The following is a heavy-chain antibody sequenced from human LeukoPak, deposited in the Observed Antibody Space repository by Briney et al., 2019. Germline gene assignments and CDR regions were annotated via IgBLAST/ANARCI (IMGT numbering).Heavy chain of an antibody. CDR2: IKQDGTEK. Sequence: GGSLRLSCAASGFSFTTYWMSWVRQAPGKGLEWVANIKQDGTEKYYVDSVKGRFTISRDNAKNSLYLQMNSLRAEDTAVYYCAKVDQISSGWVLGAFDIWGQGTMVTVSS. V-gene: IGHV3-7*03. CDR1: GFSFTTYW. J-gene: IGHJ3*02. D-gene: IGHD6-19*01. CDR3: AKVDQISSGWVLGAFDI.